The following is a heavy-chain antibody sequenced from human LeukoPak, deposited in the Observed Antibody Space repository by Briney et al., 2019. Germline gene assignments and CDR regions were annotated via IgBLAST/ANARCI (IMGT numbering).Heavy chain of an antibody. V-gene: IGHV4-34*01. Sequence: PSETLSLTCAVYGGSFSGYYWSWIRQPPGKGLEWIGEINHSGSTNYNPSLKSRVTISVDTSKNQFSLKLSSVTAADTAVYYCARGRVGMAWGQGTPVTVSS. CDR2: INHSGST. J-gene: IGHJ1*01. D-gene: IGHD6-13*01. CDR3: ARGRVGMA. CDR1: GGSFSGYY.